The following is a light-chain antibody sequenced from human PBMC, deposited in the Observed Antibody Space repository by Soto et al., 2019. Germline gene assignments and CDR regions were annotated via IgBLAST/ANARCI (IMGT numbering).Light chain of an antibody. CDR3: QQYIDWPRT. CDR1: QSVRGN. V-gene: IGKV3D-15*01. CDR2: GAS. J-gene: IGKJ4*01. Sequence: EIVMAQSPATLSVSPGEGDTLSCRASQSVRGNLAWYQQKPGQAPRLLIYGASTRASGIPTRFSGAGSGAEFTLTISSLQSEDSAVYFCQQYIDWPRTFGGGTRVEIK.